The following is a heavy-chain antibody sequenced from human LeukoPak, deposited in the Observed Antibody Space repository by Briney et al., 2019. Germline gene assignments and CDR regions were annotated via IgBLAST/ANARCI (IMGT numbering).Heavy chain of an antibody. Sequence: PSETLSLTCTVSGGSISSSSYYWGWIRQPPGKGLEWIGSIYYSGSTYYNPSLKSRVTISVDTSKNQFSLKLSSVTAADTAVYYCARRLSRGYRPYDWFDPWGQGTLVTVSS. CDR3: ARRLSRGYRPYDWFDP. CDR1: GGSISSSSYY. D-gene: IGHD5-18*01. CDR2: IYYSGST. V-gene: IGHV4-39*07. J-gene: IGHJ5*02.